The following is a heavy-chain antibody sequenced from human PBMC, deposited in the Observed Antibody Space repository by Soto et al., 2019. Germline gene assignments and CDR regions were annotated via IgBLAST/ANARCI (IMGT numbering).Heavy chain of an antibody. V-gene: IGHV5-51*01. Sequence: GESLKISCKGSGYSFTSYWIGWVRQMPGKGLEWMGIIYPGDSDTRYSPSFQGQVTISADKSISTAYLQWSSLKASDTAMYYCARPPHYDSSGYYHEFDYWGQGTLVTVSS. J-gene: IGHJ4*02. CDR1: GYSFTSYW. CDR3: ARPPHYDSSGYYHEFDY. D-gene: IGHD3-22*01. CDR2: IYPGDSDT.